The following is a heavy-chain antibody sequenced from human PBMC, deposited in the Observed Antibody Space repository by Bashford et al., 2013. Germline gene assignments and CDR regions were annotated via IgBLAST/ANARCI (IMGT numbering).Heavy chain of an antibody. D-gene: IGHD2/OR15-2a*01. V-gene: IGHV1-69*05. CDR2: IIPIFGTA. Sequence: SVKVSCKASGGTFSSYAISWVRQAPGQGLEWMGGIIPIFGTANYAQKFQGRVTMTRNTSISTAYMELSSLRSEDTAVYYCARGYSVTTLLIDYVGQGPWSPSPQ. CDR1: GGTFSSYA. CDR3: ARGYSVTTLLIDY. J-gene: IGHJ4*02.